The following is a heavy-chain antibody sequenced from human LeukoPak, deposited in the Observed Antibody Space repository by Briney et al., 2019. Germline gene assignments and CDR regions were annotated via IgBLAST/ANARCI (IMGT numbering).Heavy chain of an antibody. CDR2: ISGSGGHT. D-gene: IGHD3-10*01. Sequence: GGSLRLSCAASGFTFSSYAMSWVRQAPGKGLEWVSVISGSGGHTNYADSVKGRFTISRDNSKNTVYLQMNSLTAEDTAVYYCAKGSYYYSNYYSYYMDVWGKGTTVTVSS. V-gene: IGHV3-23*01. CDR1: GFTFSSYA. J-gene: IGHJ6*03. CDR3: AKGSYYYSNYYSYYMDV.